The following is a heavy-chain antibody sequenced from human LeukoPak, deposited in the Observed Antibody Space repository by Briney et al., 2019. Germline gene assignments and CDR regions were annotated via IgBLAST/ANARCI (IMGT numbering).Heavy chain of an antibody. J-gene: IGHJ4*02. CDR3: ARAYSSGWNGEFDY. V-gene: IGHV4-34*01. CDR1: GGPFSGYY. D-gene: IGHD6-19*01. CDR2: INHSGST. Sequence: SETLSLTCAVYGGPFSGYYWSWIRQPPGKGLEWIGEINHSGSTNYNPSLKSRVTISVDTSKNQFSLKLSSVTAADTAVYYCARAYSSGWNGEFDYWGQGTLVTVSS.